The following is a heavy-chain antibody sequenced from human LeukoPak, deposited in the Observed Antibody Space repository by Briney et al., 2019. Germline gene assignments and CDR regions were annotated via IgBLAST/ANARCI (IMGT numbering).Heavy chain of an antibody. CDR1: GYTFTSYG. CDR3: ARELRPRVGAIMPFDY. D-gene: IGHD1-26*01. V-gene: IGHV1-18*01. Sequence: VASVKVSCKASGYTFTSYGITWVRQAPGQGLEWMGWISTYNGNTDYAQKVQGRVTMTTDTSTSTAYMELRSLGSDDTAVYYCARELRPRVGAIMPFDYWGQGTLVTVSS. CDR2: ISTYNGNT. J-gene: IGHJ4*02.